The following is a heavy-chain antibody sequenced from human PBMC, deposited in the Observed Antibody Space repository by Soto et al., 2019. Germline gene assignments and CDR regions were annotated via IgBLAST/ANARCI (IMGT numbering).Heavy chain of an antibody. V-gene: IGHV3-7*01. CDR1: AFTFSSYW. CDR2: IKQDGSEK. J-gene: IGHJ4*02. D-gene: IGHD1-26*01. CDR3: ARVVGATQMDFDY. Sequence: EVQLVESGGGLVQPGESLRLSCAASAFTFSSYWMTWVRQAPGKGLEWVANIKQDGSEKYYVDSVRGRFTMSRDNAKNSLYLQMNSLRAEDTAVYYCARVVGATQMDFDYWGQGTLVTVSS.